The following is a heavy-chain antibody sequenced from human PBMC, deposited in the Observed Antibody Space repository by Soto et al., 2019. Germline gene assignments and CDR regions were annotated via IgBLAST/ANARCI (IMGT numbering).Heavy chain of an antibody. D-gene: IGHD6-13*01. CDR3: VRTVSSSWPTDDY. V-gene: IGHV1-3*01. Sequence: ASVKVSCKASGYTFTSYAMHWVRQAPGQRLEWMGWINAGNGNTKYSQEFQGRVTITRDTSASTAYMELSSLRSEDTAVYYCVRTVSSSWPTDDYWGQGTLVTVSS. J-gene: IGHJ4*02. CDR2: INAGNGNT. CDR1: GYTFTSYA.